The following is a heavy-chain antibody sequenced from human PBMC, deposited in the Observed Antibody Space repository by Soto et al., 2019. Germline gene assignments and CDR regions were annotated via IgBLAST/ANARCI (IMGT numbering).Heavy chain of an antibody. CDR1: GFTFSSYA. Sequence: PGGSLRLSCAASGFTFSSYAMHWVRQAPGKGLEWVAVISYDGSNKYYADSVKGRFTISRDNSKNTLYLQMNSLRAEDTAVYYCARDLATTVVTPGYWGQGTLVTVSS. J-gene: IGHJ4*02. CDR3: ARDLATTVVTPGY. CDR2: ISYDGSNK. V-gene: IGHV3-30-3*01. D-gene: IGHD4-17*01.